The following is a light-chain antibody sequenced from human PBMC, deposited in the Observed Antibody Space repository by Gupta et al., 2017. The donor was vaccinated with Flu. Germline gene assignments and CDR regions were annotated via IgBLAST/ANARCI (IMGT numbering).Light chain of an antibody. V-gene: IGKV2-30*01. CDR2: TVS. J-gene: IGKJ1*01. CDR3: MRCTPWPPT. CDR1: QGFVYSDGNTC. Sequence: DVVMPQSPLSLPVTLGQPASISCRSSQGFVYSDGNTCLNWLQQRPSQSPSRLIYTVSIRDSGVPDIFSGRSSGTYFTLKISMVAADDVRVYYCMRCTPWPPTFGPGTKVEIK.